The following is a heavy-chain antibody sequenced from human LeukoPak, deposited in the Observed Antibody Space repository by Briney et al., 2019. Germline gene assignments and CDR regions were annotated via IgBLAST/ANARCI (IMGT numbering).Heavy chain of an antibody. CDR1: GGSINSRNYY. V-gene: IGHV4-39*01. CDR3: AATLVRGLVNLDAFDI. CDR2: MHYSGKT. D-gene: IGHD3-10*01. J-gene: IGHJ3*02. Sequence: PSETLSLTCTVFGGSINSRNYYWGWIRQPPGKELEWIASMHYSGKTYHNPSLKSRVTISVDTSKRQFSLKLHSVPAADTAVYYCAATLVRGLVNLDAFDIWGQGTMVTVSS.